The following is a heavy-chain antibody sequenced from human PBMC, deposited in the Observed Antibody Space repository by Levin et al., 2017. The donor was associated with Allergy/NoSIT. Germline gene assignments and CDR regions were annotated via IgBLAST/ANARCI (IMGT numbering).Heavy chain of an antibody. Sequence: GGSLRLSCAASGFVFDDYAMYWVRQAPGKGLEWVSGISWNSALVGYADSVRGRFTISRDNAKNSLYLQMNSLRPEDTALYYCAKGMTVTTSWFDPWGQGTLVTVSS. D-gene: IGHD4-11*01. V-gene: IGHV3-9*01. CDR1: GFVFDDYA. CDR2: ISWNSALV. CDR3: AKGMTVTTSWFDP. J-gene: IGHJ5*01.